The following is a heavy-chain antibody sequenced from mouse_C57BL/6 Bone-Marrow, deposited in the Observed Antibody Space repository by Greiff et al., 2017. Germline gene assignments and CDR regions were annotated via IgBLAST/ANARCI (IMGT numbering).Heavy chain of an antibody. CDR3: ARNDGPLDY. CDR2: IDPSDSYT. V-gene: IGHV1-50*01. D-gene: IGHD2-12*01. Sequence: QVQLQQPGAELVKPGASVKLSCKASGYTFTSYWMQWVKQRPGQGLEWIGEIDPSDSYTNYNQKFKGKATLTVDTSSSTAYMKLSSLTSEDSAVYYGARNDGPLDYWGQGTSGTVSS. J-gene: IGHJ4*01. CDR1: GYTFTSYW.